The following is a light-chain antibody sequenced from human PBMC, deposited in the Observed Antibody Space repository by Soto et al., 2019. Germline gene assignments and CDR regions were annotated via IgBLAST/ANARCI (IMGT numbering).Light chain of an antibody. Sequence: EIVLTQSPATLSLSPGERATLSCRASQSVSSYLAWYQQKPGQAPRLLIYDASNRATGIPARFSASGYGTDFTLTIRRLATEDFAVDYCQQRSNGPPYTFGQGTKLEIK. J-gene: IGKJ2*01. CDR2: DAS. CDR1: QSVSSY. V-gene: IGKV3-11*01. CDR3: QQRSNGPPYT.